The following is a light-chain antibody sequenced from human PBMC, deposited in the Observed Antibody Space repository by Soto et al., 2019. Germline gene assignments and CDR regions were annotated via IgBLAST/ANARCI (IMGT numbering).Light chain of an antibody. CDR2: KAS. V-gene: IGKV1-5*03. Sequence: DIQMTQSPSTLSASVGDRVTITCRASQSISSWLAWYQQKSGKAPKLLIYKASSLESEVPSRFSGSGSGTEFTLTISSLQPDDFATYYCQQYNSYWTFGQGTKVEIK. CDR3: QQYNSYWT. CDR1: QSISSW. J-gene: IGKJ1*01.